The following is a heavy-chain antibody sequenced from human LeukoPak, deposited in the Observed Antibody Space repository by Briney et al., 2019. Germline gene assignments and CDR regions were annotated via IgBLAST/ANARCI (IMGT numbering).Heavy chain of an antibody. Sequence: SETLSLTCTVSGGSISSSSYYWGWIRQPPGKGLEWIGSIYYSGSTYYNPSLKSRVTISVDTSKNQFSLKLSSVTAADTAVYYCAREGSGYDYRFDYWGQGTLVTVSS. CDR3: AREGSGYDYRFDY. V-gene: IGHV4-39*07. CDR2: IYYSGST. CDR1: GGSISSSSYY. J-gene: IGHJ4*02. D-gene: IGHD5-12*01.